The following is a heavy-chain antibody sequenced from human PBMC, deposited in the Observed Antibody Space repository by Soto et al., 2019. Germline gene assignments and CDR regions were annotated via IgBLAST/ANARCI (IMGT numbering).Heavy chain of an antibody. D-gene: IGHD6-6*01. CDR2: MNPNSGNT. CDR1: GYTFTSYD. J-gene: IGHJ6*02. V-gene: IGHV1-8*01. CDR3: ARGRSIAARRDYYYGMDV. Sequence: ASVKVSCKASGYTFTSYDINWVRQATGQGLEWMGWMNPNSGNTGYAQKFQGRVTMTRNTSTSTAYMELSSLRSEDTAVYYCARGRSIAARRDYYYGMDVWGQGTTVTVSS.